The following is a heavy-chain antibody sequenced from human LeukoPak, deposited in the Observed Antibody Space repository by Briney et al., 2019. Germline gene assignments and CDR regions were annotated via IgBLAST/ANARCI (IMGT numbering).Heavy chain of an antibody. Sequence: SETLSLTCAVYGGSFSGYYWSWIRQPPGKGLEWIGEINHSGSTNYNPSLKSRVTISVDTSKNQFSLKLSSVTAADTAVYYCARGTKVVSSWYPYYFDYWGQGTLVTVSS. D-gene: IGHD6-13*01. V-gene: IGHV4-34*01. CDR3: ARGTKVVSSWYPYYFDY. J-gene: IGHJ4*02. CDR1: GGSFSGYY. CDR2: INHSGST.